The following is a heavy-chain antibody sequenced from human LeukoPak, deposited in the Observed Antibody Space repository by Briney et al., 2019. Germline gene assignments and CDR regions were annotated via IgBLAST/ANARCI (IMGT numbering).Heavy chain of an antibody. V-gene: IGHV1-46*01. J-gene: IGHJ4*02. Sequence: GASVKVSCKASGYTFTNYYIHWVRQAPGQGLAWMGTINPSVGTTRSAQGRVSLTRDTSTSIVYMELSTLRSEDTAVYYCARSVFPYYSGSGSPYNVDVRQNSYFDFWGQGTLVTVSS. D-gene: IGHD3-10*01. CDR1: GYTFTNYY. CDR2: INPSVGTT. CDR3: ARSVFPYYSGSGSPYNVDVRQNSYFDF.